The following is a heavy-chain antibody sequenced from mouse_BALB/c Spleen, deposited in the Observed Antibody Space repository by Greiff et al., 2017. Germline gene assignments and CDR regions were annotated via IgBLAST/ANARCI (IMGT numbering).Heavy chain of an antibody. D-gene: IGHD2-4*01. V-gene: IGHV1-9*01. J-gene: IGHJ2*01. CDR2: ILPGSGST. CDR3: ARGIMITTLDY. CDR1: GYTFSSYW. Sequence: VQLQQSGAELMKPGASVKISCKATGYTFSSYWIEWVKQRPGHGREWIGEILPGSGSTNYNEKFKGKATFTADTSSNTAYMQLRSLTSEDSDVYYCARGIMITTLDYWGQGTTLTVSS.